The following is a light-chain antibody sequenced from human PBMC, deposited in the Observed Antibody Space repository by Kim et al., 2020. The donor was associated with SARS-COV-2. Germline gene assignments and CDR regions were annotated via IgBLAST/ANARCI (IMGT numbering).Light chain of an antibody. CDR2: DAS. CDR1: QGISSA. V-gene: IGKV1-13*02. J-gene: IGKJ4*01. CDR3: QQFNSNLPT. Sequence: AIQLTQSPSSLSASVGDRVTITCRASQGISSALAWYQQKPGKAPKVLIYDASSLKSGVPSRFGGSGSGTDFTLTISSLQPEDFATYYCQQFNSNLPTFGGGTKVDIK.